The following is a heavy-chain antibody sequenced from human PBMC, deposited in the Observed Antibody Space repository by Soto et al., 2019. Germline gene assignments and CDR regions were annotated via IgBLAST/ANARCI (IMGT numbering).Heavy chain of an antibody. D-gene: IGHD6-13*01. CDR1: GASVNTGDYY. CDR2: IFYSGDT. CDR3: ARVMGVAAGGPLDY. Sequence: VQLQGSGPGLVKPSQTLSLTCTVSGASVNTGDYYWSYIRQPPGKGLEWLGYIFYSGDTYYTPSLKSRATISLNTSRNQFSLTLTSVTDADTAVCYCARVMGVAAGGPLDYWGQGTLVTVSS. V-gene: IGHV4-30-4*01. J-gene: IGHJ4*02.